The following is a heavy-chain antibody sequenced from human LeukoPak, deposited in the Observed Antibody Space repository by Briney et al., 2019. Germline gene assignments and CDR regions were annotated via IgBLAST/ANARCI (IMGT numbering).Heavy chain of an antibody. CDR1: GGTFSSYA. D-gene: IGHD3-16*01. CDR3: ALILGIRFEGAFDI. V-gene: IGHV1-69*13. CDR2: IIPIFGTA. Sequence: SVKVSCKASGGTFSSYAISWVRQAPGQGLEWMGGIIPIFGTANYAQKFQGRVTITADESTSTAYMELSSLRSEDTAVYYCALILGIRFEGAFDIWGQGTMVTVSS. J-gene: IGHJ3*02.